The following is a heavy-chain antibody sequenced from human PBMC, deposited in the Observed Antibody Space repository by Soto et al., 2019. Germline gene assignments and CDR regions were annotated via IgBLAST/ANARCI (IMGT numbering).Heavy chain of an antibody. CDR3: ARILTATGGHFDS. CDR1: GFSLTTSGVG. J-gene: IGHJ4*02. CDR2: IFWADDK. D-gene: IGHD2-8*02. V-gene: IGHV2-5*02. Sequence: QITLKESGPTLVKPTQTLTLTCSFSGFSLTTSGVGVGWVRQSPEKTLEWLALIFWADDKRYSPSLRSRLTIAKDTSKNQVVLTLTNVEPVDTATYYCARILTATGGHFDSWGQGALVTVSS.